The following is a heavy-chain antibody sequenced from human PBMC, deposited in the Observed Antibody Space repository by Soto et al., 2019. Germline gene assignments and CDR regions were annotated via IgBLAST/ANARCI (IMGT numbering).Heavy chain of an antibody. J-gene: IGHJ4*02. CDR1: GGSISSTNW. V-gene: IGHV4-4*02. Sequence: QVQLQESGPGLVKPSGTLSLTCAVSGGSISSTNWWSWVRQPPGKGLEWIGEIYHSGSTNYNPSLKSGVTISVDKSKNQFSLKLSYVSAADTAVYYCARGLSTFSPLDYWGQGTLVTVSS. D-gene: IGHD6-13*01. CDR3: ARGLSTFSPLDY. CDR2: IYHSGST.